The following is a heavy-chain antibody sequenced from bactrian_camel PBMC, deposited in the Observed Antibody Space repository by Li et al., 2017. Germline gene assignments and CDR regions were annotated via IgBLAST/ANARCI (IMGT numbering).Heavy chain of an antibody. CDR3: AGKPTTCSGRACACGTSDDEYNY. V-gene: IGHV3S40*01. J-gene: IGHJ4*01. CDR2: IHSLGDSI. CDR1: GFTFSTFD. Sequence: VQLVESGGGLVQPGGSLRLSCGASGFTFSTFDMSWVRQAPGKGLEWVSRIHSLGDSIYYADSVKGRFTVSRDNARNTLYLQMDSLKSEDTAMYYCAGKPTTCSGRACACGTSDDEYNYWGQGTQVTVS. D-gene: IGHD2*01.